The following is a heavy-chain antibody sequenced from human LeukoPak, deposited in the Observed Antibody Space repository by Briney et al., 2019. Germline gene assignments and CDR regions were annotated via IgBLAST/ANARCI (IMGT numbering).Heavy chain of an antibody. CDR1: GGTFSSYA. Sequence: SVKVSCKASGGTFSSYAISWVQQAPGQGLEWMGGIIPIFGTANYAQKFQGRVTITADESTSTAYMELSSLRSEDTAVYYCAGRFLGYCSSTSCYAPFDYWGQGTLVTVSS. J-gene: IGHJ4*02. V-gene: IGHV1-69*01. CDR3: AGRFLGYCSSTSCYAPFDY. D-gene: IGHD2-2*01. CDR2: IIPIFGTA.